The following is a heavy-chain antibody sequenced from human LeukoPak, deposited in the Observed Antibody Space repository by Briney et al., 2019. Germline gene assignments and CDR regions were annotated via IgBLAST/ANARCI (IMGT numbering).Heavy chain of an antibody. J-gene: IGHJ6*03. Sequence: SETLSLTCTVSGGSISSSSYYWGWIRQPPGKGLEWIGSIYYSGSTYYNPSLKSRVTISVDTSKNQFSLKLSSVTAADTAVYYCARVSRDYDFWSGYQVHYMDVWGKGTTVTVSS. CDR3: ARVSRDYDFWSGYQVHYMDV. CDR2: IYYSGST. D-gene: IGHD3-3*01. V-gene: IGHV4-39*07. CDR1: GGSISSSSYY.